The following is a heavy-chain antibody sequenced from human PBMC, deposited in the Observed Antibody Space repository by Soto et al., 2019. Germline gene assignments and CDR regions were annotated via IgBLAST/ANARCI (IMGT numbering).Heavy chain of an antibody. CDR3: ATGELLPQLFDY. D-gene: IGHD1-26*01. V-gene: IGHV1-24*01. Sequence: ASVKVSCKVSGYTLTELSMHWVRQAPGKGLEWMGGFDPEDGETIYAQKFQGRVTMTEDTSTDTAYMELSSLRSEDTAVYYCATGELLPQLFDYWGQGTLVTVSS. J-gene: IGHJ4*02. CDR2: FDPEDGET. CDR1: GYTLTELS.